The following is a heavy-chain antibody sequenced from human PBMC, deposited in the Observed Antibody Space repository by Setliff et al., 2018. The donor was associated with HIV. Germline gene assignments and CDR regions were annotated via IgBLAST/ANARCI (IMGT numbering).Heavy chain of an antibody. CDR3: ASQSPAHDY. J-gene: IGHJ4*02. D-gene: IGHD2-2*01. V-gene: IGHV4-30-4*08. CDR1: GGSISSGDYF. CDR2: IYYSGSA. Sequence: LSLTCTVSGGSISSGDYFLSWIRQAPGKGLEWIGCIYYSGSACYNPSLQRRVTISVDTSKNQVSLKLNSMTAADTAVYYCASQSPAHDYWGQGTLVTVSS.